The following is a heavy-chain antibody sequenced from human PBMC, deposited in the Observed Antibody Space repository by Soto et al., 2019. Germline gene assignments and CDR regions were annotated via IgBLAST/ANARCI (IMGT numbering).Heavy chain of an antibody. V-gene: IGHV3-48*02. CDR2: ISTRSTTI. CDR1: GFVFSDYS. J-gene: IGHJ6*02. CDR3: ARFCDFTYYGMDV. Sequence: EVLLVESGGGLVQPGGSLRLSCAASGFVFSDYSMNWVRQAPGKGLEWVSYISTRSTTIYYADSVRGRLTISRENSKSSVFLQMNSLRDEDTAVYYCARFCDFTYYGMDVWGQGTTVTVAS. D-gene: IGHD2-21*01.